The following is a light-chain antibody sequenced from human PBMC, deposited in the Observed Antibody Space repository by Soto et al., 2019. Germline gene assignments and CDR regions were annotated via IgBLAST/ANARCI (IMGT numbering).Light chain of an antibody. CDR2: GAS. CDR3: QQYCSSTWT. J-gene: IGKJ1*01. V-gene: IGKV3-20*01. Sequence: EIVLTQSPGTLSLSPGERATLSCRASQSVSSSYLAWYQQKPGQAPRPLIYGASSRAIGIPDRFRGSGSGTDFTLTISRLEPEYVAVYYGQQYCSSTWTFGHGTKVEIK. CDR1: QSVSSSY.